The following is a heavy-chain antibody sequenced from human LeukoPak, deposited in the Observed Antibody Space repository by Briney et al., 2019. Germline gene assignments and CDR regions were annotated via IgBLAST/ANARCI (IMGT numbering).Heavy chain of an antibody. CDR3: ARSLAMVRGYYYYYMDV. Sequence: ASVKVSCKASGYTFTSYDINWVRQATGQGLEWMGWMNPNSGNTGYAQKFQGRVTITADESTSTAYMELSSLRSEDTAVYYCARSLAMVRGYYYYYMDVWGKGTTVTISS. D-gene: IGHD3-10*01. V-gene: IGHV1-8*03. CDR2: MNPNSGNT. J-gene: IGHJ6*03. CDR1: GYTFTSYD.